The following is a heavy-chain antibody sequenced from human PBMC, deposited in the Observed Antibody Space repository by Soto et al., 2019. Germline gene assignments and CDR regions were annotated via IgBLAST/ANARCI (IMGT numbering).Heavy chain of an antibody. V-gene: IGHV3-23*01. D-gene: IGHD3-16*01. J-gene: IGHJ5*02. CDR3: ARALQGGNCFDP. CDR2: ISGSGGST. Sequence: PGGSLRLSCAASGFTFSSYAMSWVRQSPGKGLEWVSAISGSGGSTYYADSVKGRFTISRDNSKNTLYLQMNSLRAEDTAVYYCARALQGGNCFDPWGQGTLVTVSS. CDR1: GFTFSSYA.